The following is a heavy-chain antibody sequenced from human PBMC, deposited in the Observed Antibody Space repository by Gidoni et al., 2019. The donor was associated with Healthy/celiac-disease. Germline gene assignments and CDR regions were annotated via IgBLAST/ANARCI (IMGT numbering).Heavy chain of an antibody. CDR3: ARDPTGTKFNGMDV. Sequence: QVQLVESGGGLVKPGGSLRLSCSASGFTFSEYYMSWIRQAPGKGLEGVSYISSSGSTIYYADSVKGRLTISRDNAKNSLYLQMNSLRAEDTAVYYCARDPTGTKFNGMDVWGQGTTVTVSS. CDR2: ISSSGSTI. D-gene: IGHD1-7*01. V-gene: IGHV3-11*01. CDR1: GFTFSEYY. J-gene: IGHJ6*02.